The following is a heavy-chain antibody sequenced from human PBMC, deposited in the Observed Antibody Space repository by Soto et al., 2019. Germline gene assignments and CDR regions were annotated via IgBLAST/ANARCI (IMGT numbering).Heavy chain of an antibody. CDR2: IIPTFVTA. V-gene: IGHV1-69*01. CDR3: ARGVIYYDSSGYSRFDY. D-gene: IGHD3-22*01. CDR1: GGTFSSYA. Sequence: QVQLVQSGAEVKKPGSSVKVSCKASGGTFSSYAISWVRQAPVQGLEWMGGIIPTFVTANYAQKFQGRVTITADESTSTAYRELSSLRSEDTAVYYCARGVIYYDSSGYSRFDYWGQGTLVTVSS. J-gene: IGHJ4*02.